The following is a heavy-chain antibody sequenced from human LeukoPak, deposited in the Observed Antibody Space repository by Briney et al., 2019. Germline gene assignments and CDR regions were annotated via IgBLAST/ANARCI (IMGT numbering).Heavy chain of an antibody. D-gene: IGHD6-25*01. CDR3: ARDGSRGFDNWFDP. CDR1: GYTFTSYA. J-gene: IGHJ5*02. Sequence: SVKVSCKASGYTFTSYAMNWVRQAPGQGLEWMGGIVPIFGTANYAQKFQGRVTITADESTSTAYMELSSLRSEDTAVYYCARDGSRGFDNWFDPWGQGTLVTVSS. CDR2: IVPIFGTA. V-gene: IGHV1-69*13.